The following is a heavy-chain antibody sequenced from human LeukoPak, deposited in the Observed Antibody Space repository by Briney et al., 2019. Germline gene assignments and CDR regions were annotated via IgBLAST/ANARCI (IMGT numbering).Heavy chain of an antibody. V-gene: IGHV5-10-1*01. CDR3: VRPDCSGGICYLLIY. D-gene: IGHD2-15*01. Sequence: GESLKISCKGSGYSFASYWISSVRQMPGKGLEWMGRIDPSDSYTYYSPSFQGHVTISADKSISTAYLQWSSLKASDAAMYYCVRPDCSGGICYLLIYWGQGSLVTVSS. CDR1: GYSFASYW. J-gene: IGHJ4*02. CDR2: IDPSDSYT.